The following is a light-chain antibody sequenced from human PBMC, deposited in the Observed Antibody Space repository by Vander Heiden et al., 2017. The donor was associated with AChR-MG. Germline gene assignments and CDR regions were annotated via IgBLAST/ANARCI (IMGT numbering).Light chain of an antibody. V-gene: IGLV1-44*01. CDR2: SNN. Sequence: QSVLTHPPSASGTPGQRVTISCCGSSSNIGSSTVNWYQQLPGTAPKLIIYSNNQRPSGVPDRFSGSKSGTSASLAISGLQSEDEADYYCAAWDDSLNGPVFGGGTKLTVL. CDR3: AAWDDSLNGPV. CDR1: SSNIGSST. J-gene: IGLJ2*01.